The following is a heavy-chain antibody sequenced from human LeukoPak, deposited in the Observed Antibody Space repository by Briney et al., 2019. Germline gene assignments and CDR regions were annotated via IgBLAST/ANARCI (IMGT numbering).Heavy chain of an antibody. Sequence: GASVKVSRKASGYTFTGYYMHWVRQAPGQGLEWMGWINPNSGGTNYAQKFQGRVTMTRDTSISTAYMELSRLRSDDTAVYYCARVPAADPGYYGMDVWGQGTTVTVSS. D-gene: IGHD6-13*01. CDR2: INPNSGGT. CDR3: ARVPAADPGYYGMDV. V-gene: IGHV1-2*02. CDR1: GYTFTGYY. J-gene: IGHJ6*02.